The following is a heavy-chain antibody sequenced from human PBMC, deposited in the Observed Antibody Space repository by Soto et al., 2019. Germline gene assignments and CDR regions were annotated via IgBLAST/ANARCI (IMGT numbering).Heavy chain of an antibody. CDR2: ISYDGSNK. CDR3: AKEEAVAGPGPDYYYYYYGMDV. J-gene: IGHJ6*02. V-gene: IGHV3-30*18. D-gene: IGHD6-19*01. Sequence: GGSLRLSCAASGFTFSSYGMHWVRQAPGKGLEWVAVISYDGSNKYYADSVKGRFTISRDNSKNTLYLQMNSLRAEDTAVYYCAKEEAVAGPGPDYYYYYYGMDVWGQGTTVTVSS. CDR1: GFTFSSYG.